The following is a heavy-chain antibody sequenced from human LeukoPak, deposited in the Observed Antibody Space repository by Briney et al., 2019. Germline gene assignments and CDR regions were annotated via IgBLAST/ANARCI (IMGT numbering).Heavy chain of an antibody. D-gene: IGHD6-6*01. CDR2: INPSDGST. CDR1: GYTFTNYY. V-gene: IGHV1-46*01. CDR3: ARAGYSSSSITLGY. Sequence: ASVKVSCKASGYTFTNYYIHWVRQAPGQGLEWMGIINPSDGSTSYAQKFQGRVTVTRDTSTSTVYMELSSLGSEDTAVYYCARAGYSSSSITLGYWGQGTLVTVSS. J-gene: IGHJ4*02.